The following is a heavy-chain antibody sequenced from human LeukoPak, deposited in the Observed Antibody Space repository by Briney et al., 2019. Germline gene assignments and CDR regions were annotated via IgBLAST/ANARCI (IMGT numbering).Heavy chain of an antibody. CDR3: AREIAAAAHGGDY. CDR1: GGSISSYY. J-gene: IGHJ4*02. D-gene: IGHD6-13*01. Sequence: SETLSLTCTVSGGSISSYYWSWIRQPPGKGLEWIGYIYYSGSTNYNPSLKSRVTISVDTSKNQFSLKLSSVTAADTAVYYCAREIAAAAHGGDYWGQGTLVTVSS. V-gene: IGHV4-59*12. CDR2: IYYSGST.